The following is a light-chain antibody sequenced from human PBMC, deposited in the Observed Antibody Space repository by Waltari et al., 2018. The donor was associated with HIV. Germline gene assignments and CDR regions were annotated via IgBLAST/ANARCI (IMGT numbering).Light chain of an antibody. CDR1: NGDIGGYDF. V-gene: IGLV2-14*03. Sequence: LTQPASVSGSPGQSITISCTGTNGDIGGYDFVSWYQQYPGKAPKFIIYEVRNRPSGVSHRFSGSKSGNTASLTISGPQAEDEATYYCSSYTNSRTLWVFGGGTRLTVL. J-gene: IGLJ3*02. CDR3: SSYTNSRTLWV. CDR2: EVR.